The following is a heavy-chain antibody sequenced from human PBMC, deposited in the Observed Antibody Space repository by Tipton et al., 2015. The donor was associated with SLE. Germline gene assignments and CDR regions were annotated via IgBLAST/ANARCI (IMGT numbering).Heavy chain of an antibody. D-gene: IGHD6-19*01. Sequence: TLSLTCTVSGGSISSHYWSWIRQPPGKGLEWIGEINHSGSTNYNPSLKSRVTISVDTSKNQFSLKLSSVTAADTAVYYCARVREQWLVRGYFDYWGRGTLATVSS. CDR2: INHSGST. V-gene: IGHV4-34*01. CDR3: ARVREQWLVRGYFDY. J-gene: IGHJ4*02. CDR1: GGSISSHY.